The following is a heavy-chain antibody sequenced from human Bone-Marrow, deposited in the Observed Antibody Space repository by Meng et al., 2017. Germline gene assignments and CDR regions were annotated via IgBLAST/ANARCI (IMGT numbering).Heavy chain of an antibody. Sequence: ASVKVSCKESGYTFTSNYMHWVRQAPGQRLEWMGIINPSGGSTSYAQKFQGRVTMTRDTSTSTVHMELSSLRSEDTAVYYCARDPVFRRDGYNFGLGGLDYWGQGTLVTVSS. CDR1: GYTFTSNY. CDR2: INPSGGST. J-gene: IGHJ4*02. CDR3: ARDPVFRRDGYNFGLGGLDY. V-gene: IGHV1-46*01. D-gene: IGHD5-24*01.